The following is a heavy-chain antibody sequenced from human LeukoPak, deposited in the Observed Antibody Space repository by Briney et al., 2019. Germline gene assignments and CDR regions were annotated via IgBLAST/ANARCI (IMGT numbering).Heavy chain of an antibody. D-gene: IGHD3-16*02. J-gene: IGHJ3*02. CDR1: GYTFDDYA. Sequence: GGSLRLSCAASGYTFDDYAMHWVRQAPGKGLEWVSGISWNSGSIGYADSVKGRFTISRDNAKNSLYLQMNSLRAEDTALYYCAKDIRGELSPIDAFDIWGQGTMVTVSS. V-gene: IGHV3-9*01. CDR3: AKDIRGELSPIDAFDI. CDR2: ISWNSGSI.